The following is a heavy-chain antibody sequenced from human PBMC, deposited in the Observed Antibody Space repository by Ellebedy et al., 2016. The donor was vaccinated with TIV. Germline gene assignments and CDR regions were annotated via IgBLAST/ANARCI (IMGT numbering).Heavy chain of an antibody. Sequence: GESLKIPCAASGFTFSSYAMSWVRQAPGKGLEWVSTISSTGSRTYYADSVEGRFIISRDNSKKTLYLQMNSLRAEDTAVYYCAKGRGGGSDTSAPRYYFDDWGLGTLVTVSS. V-gene: IGHV3-23*01. D-gene: IGHD3-22*01. CDR2: ISSTGSRT. CDR1: GFTFSSYA. CDR3: AKGRGGGSDTSAPRYYFDD. J-gene: IGHJ4*02.